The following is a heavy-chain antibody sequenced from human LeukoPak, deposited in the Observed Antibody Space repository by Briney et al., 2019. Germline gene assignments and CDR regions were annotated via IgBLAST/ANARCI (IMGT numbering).Heavy chain of an antibody. CDR3: ARGGYYDSSGYYIRAFDI. CDR2: IYYSGST. D-gene: IGHD3-22*01. CDR1: GGSISSSSYY. Sequence: SETLSLTCTVSGGSISSSSYYWGWIRQPPGKGLEWIGSIYYSGSTNYNPSLKSRVTISVDTSKNQFSLKLSSVTAADTAVYYCARGGYYDSSGYYIRAFDIWGQGTMVTVSS. V-gene: IGHV4-39*07. J-gene: IGHJ3*02.